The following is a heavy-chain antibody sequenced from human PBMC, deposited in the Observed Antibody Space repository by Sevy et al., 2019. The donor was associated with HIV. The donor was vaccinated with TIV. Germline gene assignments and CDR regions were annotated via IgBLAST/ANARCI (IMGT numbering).Heavy chain of an antibody. CDR1: GFTFSSYS. D-gene: IGHD3-16*01. J-gene: IGHJ4*02. CDR2: ISSSSSYI. Sequence: GGSLRLSCAASGFTFSSYSMNWVHQAPGKGLEWVSSISSSSSYIYYADSVKGRFTISRDNAKNSLYLQMNSLRAEDTAVYYCARGGAEGLDYWGQGTLVTVSS. CDR3: ARGGAEGLDY. V-gene: IGHV3-21*01.